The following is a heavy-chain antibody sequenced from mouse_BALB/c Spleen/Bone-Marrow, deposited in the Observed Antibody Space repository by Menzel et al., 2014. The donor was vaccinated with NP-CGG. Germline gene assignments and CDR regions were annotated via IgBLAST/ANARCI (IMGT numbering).Heavy chain of an antibody. Sequence: AQLQQSGAELMKPGASVKISCKATGYTFSSFWIEWVKQRPGHGLEWVGEILPGSDSTNYNEKFKGKATFTADTSSNTAYMQLSSLTSEDSAVYYCARGDRYDVRFDYWGQGTTLTVSS. CDR3: ARGDRYDVRFDY. V-gene: IGHV1-9*01. CDR2: ILPGSDST. D-gene: IGHD2-14*01. J-gene: IGHJ2*01. CDR1: GYTFSSFW.